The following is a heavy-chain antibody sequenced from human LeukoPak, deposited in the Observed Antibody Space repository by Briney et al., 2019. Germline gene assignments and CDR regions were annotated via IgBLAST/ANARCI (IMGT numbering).Heavy chain of an antibody. CDR2: IIPIFGTA. Sequence: WASVKVSCKASGGTFSSYAISWVRQAPGQGLEWMGGIIPIFGTANYAQKFQGRVTITADESTSTAYMELSSLRSEDPAVYYCARGVHYYDSSGYYSGDYWGQGTLVTVSS. CDR1: GGTFSSYA. D-gene: IGHD3-22*01. CDR3: ARGVHYYDSSGYYSGDY. V-gene: IGHV1-69*13. J-gene: IGHJ4*02.